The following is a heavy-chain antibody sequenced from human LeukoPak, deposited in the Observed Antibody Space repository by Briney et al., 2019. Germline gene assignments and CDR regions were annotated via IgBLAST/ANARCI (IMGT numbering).Heavy chain of an antibody. CDR3: ARGGIAAGDY. V-gene: IGHV4-30-2*01. Sequence: SETLSLTCTVSGGSISSGGYYWSWIRQPPGKGLEWIGYIYHSGSTYYNPSLKSRVTISVDRSKNQFSLKLSSVTAADTAVYYCARGGIAAGDYWGRGTLVTVSS. J-gene: IGHJ4*02. CDR1: GGSISSGGYY. CDR2: IYHSGST. D-gene: IGHD6-13*01.